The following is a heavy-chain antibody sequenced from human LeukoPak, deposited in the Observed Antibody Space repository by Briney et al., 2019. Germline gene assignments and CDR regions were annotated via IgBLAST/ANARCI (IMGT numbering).Heavy chain of an antibody. V-gene: IGHV5-51*01. D-gene: IGHD6-19*01. J-gene: IGHJ4*02. CDR1: GYSFTSYW. CDR3: AMALYSSGGCFDY. Sequence: GEPLKISCKGSGYSFTSYWIGWVRQMPGKGLEWMGIIYPGDSDTRYSPSFQGQVTISADKSISTAYLQWSSLKASDTAMYYCAMALYSSGGCFDYWGQGTLVTVSS. CDR2: IYPGDSDT.